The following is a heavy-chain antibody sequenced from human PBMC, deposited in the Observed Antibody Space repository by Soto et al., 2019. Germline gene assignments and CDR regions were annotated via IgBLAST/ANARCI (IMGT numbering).Heavy chain of an antibody. V-gene: IGHV3-30-3*01. D-gene: IGHD6-13*01. Sequence: ESGGGVVQPGTSLRLSCVASGFTFSSYGMHWVRQAPGTGLEWVAVIPNTENKKYYADSVKGRFTISRDNSQNTLFLQMDSLMSEDTAVYYCARTAGGRVRGALDIWGQGTMVTVS. J-gene: IGHJ3*02. CDR2: IPNTENKK. CDR3: ARTAGGRVRGALDI. CDR1: GFTFSSYG.